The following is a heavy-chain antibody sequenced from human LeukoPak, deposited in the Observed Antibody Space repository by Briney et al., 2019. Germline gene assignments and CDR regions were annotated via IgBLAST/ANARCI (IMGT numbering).Heavy chain of an antibody. Sequence: GGSLRLSCAASGFTFHQYAIHWVRQVPGKGLEWVSGINWSSAKIGYADSVKGRFTISRDNAKNSVFLQMNSLRAEDTALYCCAKDKAPLYSGYNWDLDFWGQGTLVTVSS. CDR2: INWSSAKI. V-gene: IGHV3-9*01. J-gene: IGHJ4*02. CDR3: AKDKAPLYSGYNWDLDF. D-gene: IGHD5-24*01. CDR1: GFTFHQYA.